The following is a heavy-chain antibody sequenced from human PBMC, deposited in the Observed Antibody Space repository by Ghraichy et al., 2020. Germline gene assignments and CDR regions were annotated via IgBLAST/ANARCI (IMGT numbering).Heavy chain of an antibody. CDR2: IYYSGSN. Sequence: SETLSLTCTVSGGSISSSSYYWGWIRQPPGKGLEGIGFIYYSGSNYYNPSRKSRVTISVDTSKNQFSLKLSSVTAADAAVYYCAGYEYEFWSLYYYMDVWGKRTTVTVS. J-gene: IGHJ6*03. CDR3: AGYEYEFWSLYYYMDV. CDR1: GGSISSSSYY. V-gene: IGHV4-39*07. D-gene: IGHD3-3*01.